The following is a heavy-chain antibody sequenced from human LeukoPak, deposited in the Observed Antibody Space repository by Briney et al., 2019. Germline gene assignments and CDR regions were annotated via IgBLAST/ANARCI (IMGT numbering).Heavy chain of an antibody. V-gene: IGHV3-48*01. D-gene: IGHD3-10*01. J-gene: IGHJ4*02. CDR2: ISSSSSSTI. CDR1: GFTFSSYS. Sequence: GGSLRLSCAASGFTFSSYSMNWVRQAPGKGLEWVSYISSSSSSTIYYADSVKGRFTISRDNAKNSLYLQMNSLRAEDTAVYYCARTHYYGSGSYPFDYWGQGTLVTASS. CDR3: ARTHYYGSGSYPFDY.